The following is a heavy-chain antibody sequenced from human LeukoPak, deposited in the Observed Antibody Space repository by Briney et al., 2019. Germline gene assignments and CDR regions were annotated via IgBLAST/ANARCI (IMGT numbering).Heavy chain of an antibody. Sequence: SLQISCKGSGYSFXTYWIGWVRQMPGKGLEWMGIIYPADSDTRYSPSFQGQVTISADKSISTAYLQWDTLRASDTAMYYCASAQYSSGSVYYFDYWGQGTLVTVSS. CDR3: ASAQYSSGSVYYFDY. CDR2: IYPADSDT. CDR1: GYSFXTYW. D-gene: IGHD6-19*01. V-gene: IGHV5-51*01. J-gene: IGHJ4*02.